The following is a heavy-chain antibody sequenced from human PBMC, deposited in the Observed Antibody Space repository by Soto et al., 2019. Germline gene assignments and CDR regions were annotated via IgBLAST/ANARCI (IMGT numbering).Heavy chain of an antibody. CDR2: VYPGDSDT. D-gene: IGHD2-8*01. V-gene: IGHV5-51*01. CDR1: GYRFTSYW. Sequence: PGASLKISCKGSGYRFTSYWIGWVRQMTGKGLEWMRIVYPGDSDTRYSPSFQGQVTISADKSISTAYLQWSSLKASDTDTYYFARLKRTNAVPWGQGTLVTVSS. CDR3: ARLKRTNAVP. J-gene: IGHJ5*02.